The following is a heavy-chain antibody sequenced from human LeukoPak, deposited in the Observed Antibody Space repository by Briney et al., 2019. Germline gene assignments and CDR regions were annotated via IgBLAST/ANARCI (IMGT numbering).Heavy chain of an antibody. J-gene: IGHJ4*02. D-gene: IGHD4-17*01. CDR2: IYPGDSDT. CDR3: ARLHDYEFLREFDY. Sequence: GESLKISCKGSGYNLTNYWIGWVRQMPGKGLEWMGIIYPGDSDTRYSPSFQGRVTISADKSISTAYLQWSSLKASDTAMYYCARLHDYEFLREFDYWGQGTLVTVSS. CDR1: GYNLTNYW. V-gene: IGHV5-51*01.